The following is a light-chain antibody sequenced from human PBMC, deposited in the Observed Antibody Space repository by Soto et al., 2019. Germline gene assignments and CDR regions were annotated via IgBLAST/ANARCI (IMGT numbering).Light chain of an antibody. CDR2: DAS. CDR3: QQYGSSPET. Sequence: EIVLTQSPGTLSLSPGERATLSCRASQSVSSSYLTWYQQKPGQAPRLLIYDASSRATGIPDRFSGSGSGADFTLNISRLEPEEFAVYYCQQYGSSPETFGQGTKVEIK. V-gene: IGKV3-20*01. J-gene: IGKJ1*01. CDR1: QSVSSSY.